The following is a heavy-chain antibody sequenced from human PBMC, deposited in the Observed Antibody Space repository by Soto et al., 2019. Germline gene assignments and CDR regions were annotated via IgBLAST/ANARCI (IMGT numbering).Heavy chain of an antibody. CDR1: GIPVSSNY. J-gene: IGHJ6*02. CDR3: ARDGRYYDASRMDV. Sequence: EVQLVESGGGLVQPGGSLRLSCAASGIPVSSNYMTWVRQAPGKGLEWVSVLHSGGDTYYANSVKGRFTISRHDSTNTLCLQRNSLTAEDTAVYYCARDGRYYDASRMDVWGQGTTVTVSS. V-gene: IGHV3-53*04. CDR2: LHSGGDT. D-gene: IGHD3-3*01.